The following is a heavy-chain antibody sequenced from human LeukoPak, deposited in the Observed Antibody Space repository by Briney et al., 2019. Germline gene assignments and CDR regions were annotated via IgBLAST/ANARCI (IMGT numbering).Heavy chain of an antibody. V-gene: IGHV1-69*05. D-gene: IGHD6-13*01. CDR3: ARDLEVPEYSSSWLPFDY. CDR2: IIPIFGTA. J-gene: IGHJ4*02. CDR1: GGTFSSYA. Sequence: SVKVSCKASGGTFSSYAISWVRQAPGQGLEWMGRIIPIFGTANYAQTFQGRVTITTDTPTSPAYMELSSLRSEDTAVYYCARDLEVPEYSSSWLPFDYWGQGTLVTVSS.